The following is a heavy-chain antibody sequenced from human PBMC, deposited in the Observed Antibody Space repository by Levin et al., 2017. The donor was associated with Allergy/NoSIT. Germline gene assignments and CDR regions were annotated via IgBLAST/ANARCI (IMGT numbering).Heavy chain of an antibody. CDR2: IPGGRADAR. CDR3: AKEMGIYGHPVFDY. J-gene: IGHJ4*02. V-gene: IGHV3-23*01. Sequence: GGSLRLSCATSGFTFTRHAMSWVRQAPGKGLEWVSGIPGGRADARYYADSVRGRFLISRNNSKNTLTLEMNSLRVEDTAIYFCAKEMGIYGHPVFDYWGQGTLVTVSS. CDR1: GFTFTRHA. D-gene: IGHD3-16*01.